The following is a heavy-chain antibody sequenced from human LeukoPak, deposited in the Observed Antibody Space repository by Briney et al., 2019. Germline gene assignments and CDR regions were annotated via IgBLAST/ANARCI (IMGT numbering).Heavy chain of an antibody. D-gene: IGHD4-17*01. V-gene: IGHV3-53*01. Sequence: PGGSLRLSCAASGFSVTTNYMNWVRQAPGKGLEWVSVIYSGGATYHADSVKGRFTTSRDNSKNTVHLQMSSLRAEDTAVYYCAKAASSGDDATHGDNWGQGTLVTVSS. CDR3: AKAASSGDDATHGDN. J-gene: IGHJ4*02. CDR1: GFSVTTNY. CDR2: IYSGGAT.